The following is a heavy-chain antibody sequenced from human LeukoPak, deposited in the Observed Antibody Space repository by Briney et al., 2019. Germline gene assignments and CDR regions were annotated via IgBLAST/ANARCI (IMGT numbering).Heavy chain of an antibody. D-gene: IGHD2-21*02. CDR2: IYTSGST. V-gene: IGHV4-4*07. J-gene: IGHJ2*01. CDR1: GGSIGTYY. Sequence: SETLSLTCTVSGGSIGTYYWSWIRQPAGKGLEWIGRIYTSGSTYYNPSLKSRVTMSVDTSKNQFSLKLNSVTAADTAVYYCASGDHYWYFDLWGRGTLVTVS. CDR3: ASGDHYWYFDL.